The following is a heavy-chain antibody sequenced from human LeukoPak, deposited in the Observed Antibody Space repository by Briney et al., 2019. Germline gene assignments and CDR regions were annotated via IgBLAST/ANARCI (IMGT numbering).Heavy chain of an antibody. CDR1: GFTFSSYA. CDR3: ARGRYFDWSFDY. CDR2: IYSGGST. V-gene: IGHV3-53*01. J-gene: IGHJ4*02. Sequence: PGGSLRLSCAASGFTFSSYAMSWVRQAPGKGLEWVSVIYSGGSTYYADSVKGRFTISRDNSKNTLYLQMNSLRAEDTAVYYCARGRYFDWSFDYWGQGTLVTVSS. D-gene: IGHD3-9*01.